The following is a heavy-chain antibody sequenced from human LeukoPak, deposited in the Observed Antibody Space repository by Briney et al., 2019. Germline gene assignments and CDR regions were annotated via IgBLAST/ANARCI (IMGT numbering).Heavy chain of an antibody. V-gene: IGHV1-18*01. D-gene: IGHD5/OR15-5a*01. Sequence: EASVKVSCKASGYAFSSYGISWVRQAPGQGLEWMGWISGYNGNTNYAQKLQGRVTMTTDTSTTTAYMELRSLRYDDTAVYYCARDWHSVSSTREIYFDYWGQGTRVTVSS. CDR2: ISGYNGNT. CDR3: ARDWHSVSSTREIYFDY. J-gene: IGHJ4*02. CDR1: GYAFSSYG.